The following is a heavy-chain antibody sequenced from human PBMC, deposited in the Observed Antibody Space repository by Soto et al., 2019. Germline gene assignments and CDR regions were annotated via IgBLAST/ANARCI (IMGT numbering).Heavy chain of an antibody. CDR3: ARQRTTVVTQAYFDY. J-gene: IGHJ4*02. D-gene: IGHD2-21*02. V-gene: IGHV4-39*01. Sequence: SETLSLTCIVSGESISSSSYYWGWIRQPPGKGLEWIGSIYYSGRTYYNPSFKSRVTISIDTSKNQFSLKLSSVTATDTAVYYRARQRTTVVTQAYFDYSGQGALVTLSS. CDR2: IYYSGRT. CDR1: GESISSSSYY.